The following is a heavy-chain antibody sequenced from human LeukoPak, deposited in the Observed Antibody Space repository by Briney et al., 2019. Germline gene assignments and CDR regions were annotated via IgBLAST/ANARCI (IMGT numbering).Heavy chain of an antibody. Sequence: GGSLRLSCAVSGFTFSRYAMYWVRQAPGKGLEWVAFIRYDGSNKYYADSVEGRFTISRDNSKNTLYLEMKSLRAEDTAVYYCARWLRQGDYWGQGTLVTVSS. J-gene: IGHJ4*02. D-gene: IGHD5-24*01. CDR1: GFTFSRYA. V-gene: IGHV3-30*02. CDR3: ARWLRQGDY. CDR2: IRYDGSNK.